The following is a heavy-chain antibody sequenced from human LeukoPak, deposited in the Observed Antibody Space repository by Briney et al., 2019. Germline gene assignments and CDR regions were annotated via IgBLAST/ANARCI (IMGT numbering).Heavy chain of an antibody. D-gene: IGHD3-9*01. CDR1: EFTFSSYS. J-gene: IGHJ4*02. V-gene: IGHV3-48*01. CDR3: ARDSNYNYDILTGYYRPLYYFDY. CDR2: ISSSSSTI. Sequence: GGALRLSCAASEFTFSSYSMNWVRQAPGKGLEWVSYISSSSSTINYADSVKGRFTISRDNAKNSLYLQMNSLRAEDTAVYYCARDSNYNYDILTGYYRPLYYFDYWGQGTLVTVSS.